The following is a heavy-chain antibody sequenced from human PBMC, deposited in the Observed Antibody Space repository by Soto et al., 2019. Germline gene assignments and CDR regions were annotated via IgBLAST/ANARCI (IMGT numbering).Heavy chain of an antibody. J-gene: IGHJ4*02. D-gene: IGHD4-17*01. V-gene: IGHV4-34*01. Sequence: QVQLQQWGAGLLKPSETLSLTCAVYGGSFSGYYWSWIRQPPGKGLEWIGEINHSGSTNYNPSLTSRVTISVDTSKNQFSLKLSSVTAADTAVYYCASRDYGDSPVDYWGQGTLVTVSS. CDR2: INHSGST. CDR3: ASRDYGDSPVDY. CDR1: GGSFSGYY.